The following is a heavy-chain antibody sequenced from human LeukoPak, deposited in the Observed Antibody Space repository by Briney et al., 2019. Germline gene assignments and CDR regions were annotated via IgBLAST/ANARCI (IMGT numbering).Heavy chain of an antibody. CDR3: ARGPFASGSYSSYGYGSVFDY. D-gene: IGHD3-10*01. CDR2: ISSSGSTI. J-gene: IGHJ4*02. Sequence: GGSLRLSCAASGFTFSSYEMNWVRQAPGKGLEWVSYISSSGSTIYYADSVKGRFTISRDNAKNSLYLQMNSLRAEDTAVYYCARGPFASGSYSSYGYGSVFDYWGQGTLVTVSS. CDR1: GFTFSSYE. V-gene: IGHV3-48*03.